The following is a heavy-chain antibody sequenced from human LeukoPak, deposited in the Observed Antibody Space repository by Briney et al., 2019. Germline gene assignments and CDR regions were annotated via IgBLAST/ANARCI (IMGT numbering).Heavy chain of an antibody. CDR3: AKDIRNTGWYKDS. CDR2: ITASGNTR. CDR1: GFTFSSYA. J-gene: IGHJ5*01. Sequence: PGGSLRLSCAASGFTFSSYAMSWVRQAPGKGLEWVSGITASGNTRYYADSLKGRFTISRDNSKNTLSLQMTSLTAEDTAVYYCAKDIRNTGWYKDSWGRGTLVTAS. V-gene: IGHV3-23*01. D-gene: IGHD6-19*01.